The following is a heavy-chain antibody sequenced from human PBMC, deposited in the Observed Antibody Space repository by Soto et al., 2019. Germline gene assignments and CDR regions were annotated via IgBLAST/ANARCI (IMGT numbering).Heavy chain of an antibody. D-gene: IGHD3-10*01. CDR1: GFTFSNYW. J-gene: IGHJ6*04. CDR3: ARGGFYYGPGRVDF. Sequence: EVQLVESGGGLLQPGGSLTLSCTASGFTFSNYWMHWVRQAPGKGLVWVSRTKSDGSGTSYTDSVKGRFTISRDNAYNTLYLQMSNLRAEDTAVYYCARGGFYYGPGRVDFWGKGTTVIVSS. CDR2: TKSDGSGT. V-gene: IGHV3-74*01.